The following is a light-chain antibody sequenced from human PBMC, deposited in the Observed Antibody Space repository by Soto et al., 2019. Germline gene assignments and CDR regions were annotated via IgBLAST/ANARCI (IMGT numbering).Light chain of an antibody. CDR3: QQRSNWLPT. V-gene: IGKV3D-20*02. J-gene: IGKJ3*01. CDR1: HSVSSSY. Sequence: EILFTQSPGTLSLSPGERATLSCRASHSVSSSYLAWYQQKPGQAPRLLIYGASSRATGIPERSSGSGSGTDFTLTISSLEPEDFAVYYCQQRSNWLPTFGPGTKVDIK. CDR2: GAS.